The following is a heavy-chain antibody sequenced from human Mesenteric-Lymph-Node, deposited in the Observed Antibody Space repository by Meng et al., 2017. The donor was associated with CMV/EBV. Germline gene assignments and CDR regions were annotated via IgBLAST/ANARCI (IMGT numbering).Heavy chain of an antibody. V-gene: IGHV4-61*08. CDR3: AKSRSSTPGIVDD. J-gene: IGHJ4*02. D-gene: IGHD2/OR15-2a*01. CDR2: IYGTGIT. Sequence: QVPLQESGPGLVKPSETLSLTCIVSGVSVTSGAYHWSWIRQSPGKGLEWIGYIYGTGITIYNPSLKSRVTILLETSKNQFSLKLNSVTTADTAVYYCAKSRSSTPGIVDDWGQETLVTVSS. CDR1: GVSVTSGAYH.